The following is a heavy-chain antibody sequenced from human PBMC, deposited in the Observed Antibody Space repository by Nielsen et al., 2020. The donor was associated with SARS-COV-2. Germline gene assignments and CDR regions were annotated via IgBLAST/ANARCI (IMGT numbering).Heavy chain of an antibody. CDR3: ARDFLGTFDY. Sequence: SETLSLTCTVSGGSISSYYWSWIRQPPRKGMEWIGYIYYSGSTNYNPSLKSRVTISVDTSKNQFSLKLSSVTAADTAVYYCARDFLGTFDYWGQGTLVTVSS. J-gene: IGHJ4*02. D-gene: IGHD7-27*01. CDR1: GGSISSYY. V-gene: IGHV4-59*01. CDR2: IYYSGST.